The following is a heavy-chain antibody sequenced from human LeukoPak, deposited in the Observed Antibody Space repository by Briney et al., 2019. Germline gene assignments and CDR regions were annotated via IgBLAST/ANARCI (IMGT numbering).Heavy chain of an antibody. CDR2: IRSKAYGGTT. J-gene: IGHJ4*02. D-gene: IGHD2-2*01. CDR1: GFTFGDYA. CDR3: TRARYCSSTSCYHFDY. Sequence: PGGSLRLSCTASGFTFGDYAMSWVRQAPGKGLEWVGFIRSKAYGGTTEYAASVKGRFTISRDDSKSIAYLQMNSLKTEDTAVYYCTRARYCSSTSCYHFDYWGQGTLVTVSS. V-gene: IGHV3-49*04.